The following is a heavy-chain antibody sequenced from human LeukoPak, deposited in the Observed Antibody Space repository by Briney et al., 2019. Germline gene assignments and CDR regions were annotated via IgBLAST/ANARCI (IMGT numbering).Heavy chain of an antibody. V-gene: IGHV3-23*01. CDR3: ATVASYSSGWS. CDR2: FSATSHST. CDR1: GFTFSTYA. Sequence: GGSLRLSCAASGFTFSTYAMSWVRQAPGKGLELVSTFSATSHSTYYADSVKGRFTISRDHSKNTLSLQMNSLRAEDTAAYYCATVASYSSGWSWGQGTLVTVSS. D-gene: IGHD6-19*01. J-gene: IGHJ5*02.